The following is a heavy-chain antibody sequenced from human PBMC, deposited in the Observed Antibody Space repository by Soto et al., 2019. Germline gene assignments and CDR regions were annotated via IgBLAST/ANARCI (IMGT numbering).Heavy chain of an antibody. CDR1: GFTVSSNY. Sequence: EVQLVVSGGGLIQPGGSLRLSCAASGFTVSSNYMSWVRQAPGKGLEWVSVIYSGGSTYYADSVKGRFTISRDNSKNTLYLQMNSLRAEDTAVYYCAREWGAARRGAFDIWGQGTMVTVSS. D-gene: IGHD6-6*01. CDR2: IYSGGST. J-gene: IGHJ3*02. CDR3: AREWGAARRGAFDI. V-gene: IGHV3-53*01.